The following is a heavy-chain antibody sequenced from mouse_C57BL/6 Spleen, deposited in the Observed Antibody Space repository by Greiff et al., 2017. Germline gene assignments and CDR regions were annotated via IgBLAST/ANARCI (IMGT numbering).Heavy chain of an antibody. CDR1: GYTFTSYW. J-gene: IGHJ4*01. CDR2: IDPSDSYT. D-gene: IGHD2-4*01. CDR3: ARRPDDYDVGYYAMDY. Sequence: QVQLQQPGAELVMPGASVKLSCKASGYTFTSYWMHWVKQRPGQGLEWIGEIDPSDSYTNYNQKFKGKSTLTVDKSSSTAYMQLSSLTSEDSAVYYCARRPDDYDVGYYAMDYWGQGTSVTVSA. V-gene: IGHV1-69*01.